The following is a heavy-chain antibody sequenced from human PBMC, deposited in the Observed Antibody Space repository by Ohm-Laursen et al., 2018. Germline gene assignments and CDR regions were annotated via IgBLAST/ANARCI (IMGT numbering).Heavy chain of an antibody. CDR2: IWYDGSNK. V-gene: IGHV3-33*01. CDR1: GFTFSSYA. Sequence: SLRLSCTASGFTFSSYAIHWVRQAPGKGLEWVAVIWYDGSNKYYGDSVKGRFTTSRDNSKNTLYLQMNSLRGEDTAVYYCARDRAMAPFDYVMDVWGQGTTVTVSS. J-gene: IGHJ6*02. CDR3: ARDRAMAPFDYVMDV. D-gene: IGHD5-18*01.